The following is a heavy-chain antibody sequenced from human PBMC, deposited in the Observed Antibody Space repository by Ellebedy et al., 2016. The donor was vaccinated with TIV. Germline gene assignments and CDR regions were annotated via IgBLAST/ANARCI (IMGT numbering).Heavy chain of an antibody. CDR1: GFPFSSYA. CDR3: ARDRRPYLRYGHYDF. D-gene: IGHD3-9*01. V-gene: IGHV3-21*01. J-gene: IGHJ4*02. Sequence: PGGSLRLSCAASGFPFSSYAMNWVRQAPGKGLEWVSSINDISSHIYYADSLRGRFTIPRANAKNQLFLQLDNLRADDTAVYECARDRRPYLRYGHYDFWGQGTLVTVSS. CDR2: INDISSHI.